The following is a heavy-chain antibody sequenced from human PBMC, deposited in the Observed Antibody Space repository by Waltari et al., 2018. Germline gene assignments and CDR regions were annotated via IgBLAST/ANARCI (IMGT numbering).Heavy chain of an antibody. Sequence: QVQLVQSGAEVKKPGASVKVSCKASGYTFTSSDINWVRPATGQGLEWMGWMNPNSRNTGSAQKFQGRVTMTRNTAISTAYMDLSSLRSEDTAVYYCARPGVLWFGELHIWGQGTMVTVSS. D-gene: IGHD3-10*01. CDR2: MNPNSRNT. CDR3: ARPGVLWFGELHI. CDR1: GYTFTSSD. J-gene: IGHJ3*02. V-gene: IGHV1-8*01.